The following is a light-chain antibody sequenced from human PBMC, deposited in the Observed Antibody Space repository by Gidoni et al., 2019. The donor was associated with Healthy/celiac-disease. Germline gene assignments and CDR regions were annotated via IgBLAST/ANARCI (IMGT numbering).Light chain of an antibody. V-gene: IGLV3-25*03. Sequence: SYELTQPPSVSVSPGHTARITCSGDALPKQYAYWYQQKPGQAPVLVIYKDSERPSGIPERFSGSSSGKTGTLTISGVQAEDEADYYCQSADSSGTYVFGGGTKLTVL. J-gene: IGLJ2*01. CDR3: QSADSSGTYV. CDR1: ALPKQY. CDR2: KDS.